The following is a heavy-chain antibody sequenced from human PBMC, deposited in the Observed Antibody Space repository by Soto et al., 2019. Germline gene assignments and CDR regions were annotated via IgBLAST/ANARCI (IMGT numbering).Heavy chain of an antibody. D-gene: IGHD2-2*01. Sequence: GGSLRLSCAASGFTFSSYSMNWVRQAPGKGLEWVSYISSSSSTIYYADSVKGRFTISRDNAKNSLYLQMNSLRDEDTAVYYCATQCRQYCSSTSCKYLGRTCMDVWGQGTTVTVSS. CDR1: GFTFSSYS. CDR3: ATQCRQYCSSTSCKYLGRTCMDV. V-gene: IGHV3-48*02. J-gene: IGHJ6*02. CDR2: ISSSSSTI.